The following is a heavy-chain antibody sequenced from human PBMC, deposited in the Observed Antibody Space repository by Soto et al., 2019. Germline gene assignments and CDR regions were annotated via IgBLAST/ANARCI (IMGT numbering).Heavy chain of an antibody. CDR3: ARGTTVTTTPTYYYMDV. D-gene: IGHD4-4*01. CDR2: ISPYNGNT. CDR1: GYTFSSYA. Sequence: ASVKVSCKASGYTFSSYAISWVRQAPGQGLEWMGWISPYNGNTNYAQNLQGRVTMTTDTSTTTAYMELRSLRSDGTAIYYCARGTTVTTTPTYYYMDVWGKGTTVTVSS. V-gene: IGHV1-18*01. J-gene: IGHJ6*03.